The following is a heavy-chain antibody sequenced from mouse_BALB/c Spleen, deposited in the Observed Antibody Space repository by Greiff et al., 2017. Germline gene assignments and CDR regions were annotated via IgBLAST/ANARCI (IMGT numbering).Heavy chain of an antibody. V-gene: IGHV5-6-5*01. CDR3: ARDDGYYRAMDY. Sequence: EVQRVESGGGLVKPGGSLKLSCAASGFTFSSYAMSWVRQTPEKRLEWVASISSGGSTYYPDSVKGRFTISRDNARNILYLQMSSLRSEDTAMYYCARDDGYYRAMDYWGQGTSVTVSS. J-gene: IGHJ4*01. D-gene: IGHD2-3*01. CDR1: GFTFSSYA. CDR2: ISSGGST.